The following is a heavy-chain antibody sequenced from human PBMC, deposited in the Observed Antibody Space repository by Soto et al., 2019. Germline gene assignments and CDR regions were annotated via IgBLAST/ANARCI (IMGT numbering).Heavy chain of an antibody. V-gene: IGHV3-33*01. CDR1: GFTFSSYG. D-gene: IGHD2-15*01. J-gene: IGHJ4*02. Sequence: GGSLRLSCAASGFTFSSYGMHWVRQAPGKGLEWVAVIWYDGSNKYYADSVKGRFTISRDNSKNTLYLQMNSLRAEDTAVYYCACEDSDDGYFDYWGQGTLVTVSS. CDR3: ACEDSDDGYFDY. CDR2: IWYDGSNK.